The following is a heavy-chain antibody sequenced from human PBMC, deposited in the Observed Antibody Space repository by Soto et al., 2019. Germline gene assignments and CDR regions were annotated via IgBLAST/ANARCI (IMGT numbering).Heavy chain of an antibody. CDR3: AQRPRSGSYFVY. CDR2: IYWDDEK. D-gene: IGHD3-10*01. Sequence: QITLKESGPTLVKPAQTLTLTCTFSGFSLSNRGVGVVWSRQPPGKALEWLALIYWDDEKRYRPSLESRLTITKDTSKNQVVLTMTNMEPVDTATYYCAQRPRSGSYFVYWGQGTLVTVSS. V-gene: IGHV2-5*02. J-gene: IGHJ4*02. CDR1: GFSLSNRGVG.